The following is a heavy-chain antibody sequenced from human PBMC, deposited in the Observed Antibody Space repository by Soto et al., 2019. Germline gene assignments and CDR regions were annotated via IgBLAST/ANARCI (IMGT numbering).Heavy chain of an antibody. V-gene: IGHV4-59*01. CDR3: ERREGGDAFYAPYEYDY. CDR2: TYYSGST. Sequence: PSETLSLTCTVSGGSISGYYWSWIRQPPGKGLEWIGYTYYSGSTNYNPTLKIRVTIPVVTYKNQYSLKLSSVTAAETAMYYCERREGGDAFYAPYEYDYWGQGTLVNVSS. CDR1: GGSISGYY. D-gene: IGHD2-21*02. J-gene: IGHJ4*02.